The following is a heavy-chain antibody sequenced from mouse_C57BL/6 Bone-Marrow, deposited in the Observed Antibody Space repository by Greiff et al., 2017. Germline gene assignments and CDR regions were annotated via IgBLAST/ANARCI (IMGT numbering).Heavy chain of an antibody. V-gene: IGHV5-17*01. D-gene: IGHD2-10*02. CDR3: ARNFPVCDSYAMDY. J-gene: IGHJ4*01. Sequence: EVQVVESGGGLVKPGGSLKLSCAASGFTFSDYGMHWVRQAPEKGLEWVAYISSGSSTIYYAHTVKGRFTITRDNAKNTLFLQMTCLRSEDAAMYYCARNFPVCDSYAMDYWGQGTSGTVSS. CDR1: GFTFSDYG. CDR2: ISSGSSTI.